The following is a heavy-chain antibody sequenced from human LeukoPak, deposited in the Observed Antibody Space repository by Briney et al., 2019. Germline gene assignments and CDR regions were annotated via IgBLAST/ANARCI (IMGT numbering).Heavy chain of an antibody. V-gene: IGHV1-46*03. D-gene: IGHD3-10*01. CDR3: ASWGFMGDYGSGSAYYFDY. J-gene: IGHJ4*02. Sequence: ASVKVSCKASGYTFTGYCMHWVRQAPGQGLEWMGIINPSGGSTSYAQKFQGGVTMTRDTSTSTVYMELSSLRSEDTAVYYCASWGFMGDYGSGSAYYFDYWGQGTLVTVSS. CDR1: GYTFTGYC. CDR2: INPSGGST.